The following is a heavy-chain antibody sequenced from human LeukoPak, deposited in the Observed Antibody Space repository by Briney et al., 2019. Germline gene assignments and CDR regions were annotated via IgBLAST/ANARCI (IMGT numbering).Heavy chain of an antibody. Sequence: HPGGSLRLSCAASGFTVSSNYMTWVRQAPGKGLEWVSVIHKNAITYYADTVKGRFTISRDNSKNMLYLQMNSLRAEDTAVYYCARDFFAFGGVIALLDYWGQGTLVTVSS. J-gene: IGHJ4*02. CDR1: GFTVSSNY. D-gene: IGHD3-16*02. CDR2: IHKNAIT. CDR3: ARDFFAFGGVIALLDY. V-gene: IGHV3-53*01.